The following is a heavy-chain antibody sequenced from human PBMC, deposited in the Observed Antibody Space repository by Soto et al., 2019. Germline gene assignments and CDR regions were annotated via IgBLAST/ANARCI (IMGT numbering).Heavy chain of an antibody. V-gene: IGHV3-23*01. D-gene: IGHD3-3*01. Sequence: DVQLLESGGGLVQPGGSLRLSCEASGFSFRSTAMSWVRQAPGKGLEWVSGISGSGATTYYADSVQGRFTISRDNSRNTVYLQRNGLTAEDAAVYYCGKGGGGVTIFGVVFEWGQGTLVSVSS. CDR1: GFSFRSTA. CDR2: ISGSGATT. CDR3: GKGGGGVTIFGVVFE. J-gene: IGHJ4*02.